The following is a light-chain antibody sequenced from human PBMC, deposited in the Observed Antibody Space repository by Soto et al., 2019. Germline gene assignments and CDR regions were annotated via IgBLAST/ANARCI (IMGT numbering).Light chain of an antibody. CDR3: QQRSNWPLT. J-gene: IGKJ4*01. V-gene: IGKV3-11*01. CDR1: QSVSSY. Sequence: EIVLTQSPATLSLSPGERATLSCRASQSVSSYLAWYQHKPGQAPRLLIYDTSTRATGIPARFSGSGSGTEFTLAISSLEPEDFAVYYCQQRSNWPLTFGGGTKVEIK. CDR2: DTS.